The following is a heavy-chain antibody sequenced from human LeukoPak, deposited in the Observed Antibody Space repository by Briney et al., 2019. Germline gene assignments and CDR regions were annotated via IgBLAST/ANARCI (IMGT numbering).Heavy chain of an antibody. CDR2: INHSGST. Sequence: SETLSLTCAVYGGSFSGYYWSWIRQPPGKGLEWIGEINHSGSTNYNPSLKSRVTISVDTSKNQFSLKLSSVTAADTAVYYCARQVWVAAADIFDYWGQGTLVTVSS. J-gene: IGHJ4*02. V-gene: IGHV4-34*01. CDR1: GGSFSGYY. D-gene: IGHD6-13*01. CDR3: ARQVWVAAADIFDY.